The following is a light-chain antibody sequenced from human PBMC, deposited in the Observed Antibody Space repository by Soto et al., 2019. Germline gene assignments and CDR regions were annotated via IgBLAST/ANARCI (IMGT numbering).Light chain of an antibody. CDR1: SSNIGRNT. CDR3: AAWDDSLNRHV. Sequence: QSVLTQPPSASGTPGQRVTISCSGSSSNIGRNTVNWYQQLPGTAPKLLIYSNNHQHSGVPHPFSGSKSGTSASLAISGLQSEDEADYYYAAWDDSLNRHVFGTGTKLTVL. J-gene: IGLJ1*01. CDR2: SNN. V-gene: IGLV1-44*01.